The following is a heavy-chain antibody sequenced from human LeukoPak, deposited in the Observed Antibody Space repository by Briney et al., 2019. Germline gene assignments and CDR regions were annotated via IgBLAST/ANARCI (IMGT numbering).Heavy chain of an antibody. J-gene: IGHJ5*02. D-gene: IGHD1-1*01. CDR2: INPNSGAT. CDR3: ARTGTPTADWFDP. CDR1: GGTFSSYA. Sequence: ASVKVSCKASGGTFSSYAISWVRQAPGQGLEWMGWINPNSGATNYAQNFQGRVTMTRDTSISTAYMELSRLRSDDTAFYYCARTGTPTADWFDPWGQGTLVTVSS. V-gene: IGHV1-2*02.